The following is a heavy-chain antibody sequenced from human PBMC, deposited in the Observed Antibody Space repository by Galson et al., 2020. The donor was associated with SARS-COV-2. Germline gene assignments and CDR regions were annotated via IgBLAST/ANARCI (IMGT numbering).Heavy chain of an antibody. V-gene: IGHV3-23*01. Sequence: GESLKISCAASGFTFSSYAMSWVRQAPGKGLEWVSALSASGGSTYYADSVKGRFTISRDNSKNTLHLQMNSLRAEDTAVYYCAKDGGLWRYDLWTGYYPYFDYWGQGTLVTAPS. CDR2: LSASGGST. D-gene: IGHD3-3*01. CDR3: AKDGGLWRYDLWTGYYPYFDY. CDR1: GFTFSSYA. J-gene: IGHJ4*02.